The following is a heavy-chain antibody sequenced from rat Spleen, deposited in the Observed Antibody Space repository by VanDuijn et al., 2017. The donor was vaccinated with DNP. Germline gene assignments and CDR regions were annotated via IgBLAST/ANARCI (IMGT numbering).Heavy chain of an antibody. CDR3: SRGPNYGGYSDFLDY. D-gene: IGHD1-11*01. J-gene: IGHJ2*01. V-gene: IGHV5-31*01. Sequence: EVQLVESGGDLVQPGRSLKLSCVASGFTFNNYWMTWIRQVPGRGLEWIATISNDGNHTYYPDSVKGRFTVSRDSAKDTLYLQLSELGSEDTANYYCSRGPNYGGYSDFLDYWGQGVMVTVSA. CDR1: GFTFNNYW. CDR2: ISNDGNHT.